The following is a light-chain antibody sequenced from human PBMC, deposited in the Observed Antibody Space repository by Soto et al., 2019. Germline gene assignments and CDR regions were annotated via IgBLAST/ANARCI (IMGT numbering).Light chain of an antibody. Sequence: EIVLTQSPGTLSLSPGERATLSCRASQSVSRTYLAWYQQKPVQAPRLLIYATSSRATGIPDRFSGSGPGTDFTLTISRLEPEDFAVYYCQQYGRSGTFGQGTKVDI. V-gene: IGKV3-20*01. CDR3: QQYGRSGT. CDR2: ATS. CDR1: QSVSRTY. J-gene: IGKJ1*01.